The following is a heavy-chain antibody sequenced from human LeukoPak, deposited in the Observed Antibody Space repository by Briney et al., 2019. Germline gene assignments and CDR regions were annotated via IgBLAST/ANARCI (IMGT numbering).Heavy chain of an antibody. V-gene: IGHV4-39*07. CDR1: GGSIRSYY. Sequence: PSETLSLTCTVSGGSIRSYYWGWIRQPPGKGLEWIGSIYYSGSTYYNPSLKSRVTISVDTSKNQFSLKLSSVTAADTAVYYCAGDSSGYRFDYWGQGTLVTVSS. J-gene: IGHJ4*02. CDR2: IYYSGST. CDR3: AGDSSGYRFDY. D-gene: IGHD3-22*01.